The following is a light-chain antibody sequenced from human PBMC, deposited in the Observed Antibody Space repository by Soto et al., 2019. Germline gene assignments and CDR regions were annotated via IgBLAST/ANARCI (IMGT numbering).Light chain of an antibody. CDR1: SDDICRYDY. CDR3: VSYTSSTTWV. J-gene: IGLJ3*02. CDR2: RVI. Sequence: QSVLTQPASVSGSPGQSITISCTGTSDDICRYDYVSWYQQLPGKAPKLIIYRVIHRPSGVSDRLSGSKSGNSASLSISALQPEEEAGYFCVSYTSSTTWVFGGGTKLTVL. V-gene: IGLV2-14*03.